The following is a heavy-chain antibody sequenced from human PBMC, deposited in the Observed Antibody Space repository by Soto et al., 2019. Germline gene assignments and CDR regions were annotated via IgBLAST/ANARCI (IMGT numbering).Heavy chain of an antibody. CDR2: ISAYNGNT. V-gene: IGHV1-18*04. CDR3: ARVPITIFGVVIWTGSLGYNWFDA. D-gene: IGHD3-3*01. J-gene: IGHJ5*02. CDR1: GYTFTSYG. Sequence: ASVKVSCKASGYTFTSYGISWVRQAPGQGLEWMGWISAYNGNTNYAQKLQGRVTMTTDTSTSTAYMELRSLRSDDTAVYYCARVPITIFGVVIWTGSLGYNWFDAWGQGTLVTVSS.